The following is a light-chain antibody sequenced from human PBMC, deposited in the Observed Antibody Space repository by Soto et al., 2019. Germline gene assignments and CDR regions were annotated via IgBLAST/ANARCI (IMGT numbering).Light chain of an antibody. Sequence: MSQSPSSLSASEGDRVTFLCRASQSVSTRLAWYQQKPGKAPKVLIYDASSWAGGVPSRFTGSGSGTEFTLTINSLQPDDFATYYCQQYNSYSGTFGQGTKVAIK. CDR1: QSVSTR. CDR2: DAS. J-gene: IGKJ1*01. CDR3: QQYNSYSGT. V-gene: IGKV1-5*02.